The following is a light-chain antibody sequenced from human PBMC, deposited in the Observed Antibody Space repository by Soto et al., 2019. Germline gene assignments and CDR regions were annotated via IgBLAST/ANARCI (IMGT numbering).Light chain of an antibody. CDR1: SSDVGAYNY. CDR3: NSYTSSNSYV. J-gene: IGLJ1*01. V-gene: IGLV2-14*03. CDR2: DVS. Sequence: QSALTQPASVSGSPGQSITISCTGTSSDVGAYNYVSWYQQHPGKAPKLIIYDVSNRPSGVSSRFSGSKSGNAASLTISGLQAEDEADYFCNSYTSSNSYVFGNGTKLTVL.